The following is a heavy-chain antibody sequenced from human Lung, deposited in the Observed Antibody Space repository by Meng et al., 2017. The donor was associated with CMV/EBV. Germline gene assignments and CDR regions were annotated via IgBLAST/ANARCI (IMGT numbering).Heavy chain of an antibody. Sequence: GESXKISXAASGFTFSDYYMSWIRQAPGKGLEWVSYISSSGSTIYYADSVKGRFTISRDNAKNSLYLQMNSLRAEDTAVYYCASRATGYSSSYSDYWGQGTXVTVSS. J-gene: IGHJ4*02. CDR2: ISSSGSTI. CDR3: ASRATGYSSSYSDY. D-gene: IGHD6-6*01. V-gene: IGHV3-11*04. CDR1: GFTFSDYY.